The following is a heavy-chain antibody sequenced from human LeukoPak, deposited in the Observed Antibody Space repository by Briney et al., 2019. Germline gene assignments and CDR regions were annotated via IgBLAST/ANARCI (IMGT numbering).Heavy chain of an antibody. J-gene: IGHJ5*02. CDR2: IYYTGTT. CDR3: ARGDYYDGGGRNWFDP. V-gene: IGHV4-59*08. D-gene: IGHD3-16*01. CDR1: GGSISSYY. Sequence: SETLSLTCTVSGGSISSYYWGWIRQPPGKGLEWIGHIYYTGTTNYNSYLQSRVTMSVDTSKNQFSLRLSAVTAADTAVYYCARGDYYDGGGRNWFDPWGQGTLVTVSS.